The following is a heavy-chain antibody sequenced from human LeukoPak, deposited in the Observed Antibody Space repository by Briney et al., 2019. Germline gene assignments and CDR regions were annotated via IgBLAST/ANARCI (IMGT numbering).Heavy chain of an antibody. CDR1: GGSISSEC. CDR3: ARLLGWSGPINWFDP. J-gene: IGHJ5*02. V-gene: IGHV4-59*08. D-gene: IGHD3-3*01. CDR2: VYYSGIT. Sequence: PSEILSLTCTVAGGSISSECWSWIRQPPGKGLEWIGYVYYSGITNYNPSLKSRVTISVGTSKNHFSLKLTSVTAADTAVYYCARLLGWSGPINWFDPWGRGTLVTVSS.